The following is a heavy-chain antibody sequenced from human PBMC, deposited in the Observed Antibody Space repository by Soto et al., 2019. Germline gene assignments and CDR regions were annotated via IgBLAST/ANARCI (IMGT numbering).Heavy chain of an antibody. D-gene: IGHD3-22*01. CDR2: IDPSDSYT. CDR3: AGAPRHSSGYYRYFDL. V-gene: IGHV5-10-1*01. Sequence: PVESLKISCKGSGYSFTSYWISWVRQMPGKGLEWMGRIDPSDSYTNYSPSFQGHVTISADKSISTAYLQWSSLKASDTAMYYCAGAPRHSSGYYRYFDLWVRGTLVTGSS. CDR1: GYSFTSYW. J-gene: IGHJ2*01.